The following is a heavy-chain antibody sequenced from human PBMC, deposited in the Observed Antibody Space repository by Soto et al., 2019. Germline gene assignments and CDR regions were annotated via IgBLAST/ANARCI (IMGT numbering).Heavy chain of an antibody. J-gene: IGHJ4*02. D-gene: IGHD5-12*01. CDR1: GGSFSSYY. Sequence: SETLSLTCTVSGGSFSSYYWSWIRQPPGKGLEWIGYIYHTGTTDYNPSLKSRVTISVDTSKNQFSLKLNSVSAADTAVYYCAKTQQRWLQLKVPDYWGQGTLVTVSS. CDR3: AKTQQRWLQLKVPDY. CDR2: IYHTGTT. V-gene: IGHV4-59*01.